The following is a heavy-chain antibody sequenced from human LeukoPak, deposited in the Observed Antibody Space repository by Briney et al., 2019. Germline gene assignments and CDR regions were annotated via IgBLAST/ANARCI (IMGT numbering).Heavy chain of an antibody. CDR2: ISGSGGST. Sequence: SCAASGFTFSSYAMSWVRQAPGKGLEWVSAISGSGGSTYYADSVKGRFTISRDNSKNTLYLQMNSLRAEDTAVYYCAKGTHSTESFDYWGQGTLVTVSS. V-gene: IGHV3-23*01. CDR3: AKGTHSTESFDY. D-gene: IGHD6-13*01. CDR1: GFTFSSYA. J-gene: IGHJ4*02.